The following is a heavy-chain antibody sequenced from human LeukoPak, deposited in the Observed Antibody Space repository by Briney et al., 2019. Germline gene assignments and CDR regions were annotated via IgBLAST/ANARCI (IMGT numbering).Heavy chain of an antibody. J-gene: IGHJ6*02. CDR2: TYYRSKWYN. CDR1: GDSVSSISVA. V-gene: IGHV6-1*01. CDR3: ALARSEYHYGMDV. Sequence: SQTLSLTCALSGDSVSSISVAWNWTRQSPSRGLEWLGRTYYRSKWYNEYAGSVKGRINITPDPSKNQFSLQLNSVTPEDTAVYYCALARSEYHYGMDVWGQGATVTVSS.